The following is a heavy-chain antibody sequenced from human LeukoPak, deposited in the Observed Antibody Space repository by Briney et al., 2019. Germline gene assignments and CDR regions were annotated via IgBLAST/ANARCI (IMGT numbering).Heavy chain of an antibody. Sequence: PGGSLRLSCAASGFTFSSYGMHWVRQAPGKGLEWVAFIRYDGSNKYYADSVKGRFTISRDNSKNTLYLQMNSLRAEDTAVYYCASVKWGAPPVKASSYYYYYYMDVWGKGTTVTVSS. D-gene: IGHD1-26*01. CDR1: GFTFSSYG. J-gene: IGHJ6*03. V-gene: IGHV3-30*02. CDR2: IRYDGSNK. CDR3: ASVKWGAPPVKASSYYYYYYMDV.